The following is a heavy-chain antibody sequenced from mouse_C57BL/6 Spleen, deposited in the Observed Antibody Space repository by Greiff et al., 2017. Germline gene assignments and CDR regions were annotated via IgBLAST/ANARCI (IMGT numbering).Heavy chain of an antibody. CDR1: GYAFSSSW. Sequence: VQLQQSGPELVKPGASVKISCKASGYAFSSSWMNWVKQRPGKGLEWIGRIYPGDGDTNYNEKFKGKATLTADKASSTAYMQLSSLTSEDSAVYFCARWGGSSMDYWGQGTSVTVSS. CDR3: ARWGGSSMDY. CDR2: IYPGDGDT. V-gene: IGHV1-82*01. J-gene: IGHJ4*01.